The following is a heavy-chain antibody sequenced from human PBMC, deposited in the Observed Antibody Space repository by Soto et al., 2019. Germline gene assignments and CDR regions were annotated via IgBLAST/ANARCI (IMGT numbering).Heavy chain of an antibody. CDR1: GYSFMNYW. J-gene: IGHJ4*02. CDR3: ATIYSGRRYHFDY. D-gene: IGHD1-26*01. V-gene: IGHV5-51*01. Sequence: GESLKISCKGSGYSFMNYWIGWVRQMPGKGLEWMGIIYPGDSDTRYSPSFQGQVTISADKSISTAYLQWSSLKASDTAIYYCATIYSGRRYHFDYWGQGTLVTVSS. CDR2: IYPGDSDT.